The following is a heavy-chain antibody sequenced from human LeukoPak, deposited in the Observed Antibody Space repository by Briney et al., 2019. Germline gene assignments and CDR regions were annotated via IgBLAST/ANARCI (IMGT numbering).Heavy chain of an antibody. CDR3: ARGKDDAFDI. Sequence: GGSLRLSCAASGFMVSSNYMSWVRQPPAKGLEWVSVIYSGGSTYYADSVKGRFTISRDNSKNTLYLQMNSLRAEDTAMYYCARGKDDAFDIWGQGTMVTVSS. CDR1: GFMVSSNY. CDR2: IYSGGST. V-gene: IGHV3-53*01. J-gene: IGHJ3*02.